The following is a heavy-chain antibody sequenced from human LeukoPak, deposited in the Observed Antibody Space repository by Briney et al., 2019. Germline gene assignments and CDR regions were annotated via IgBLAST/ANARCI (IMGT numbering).Heavy chain of an antibody. Sequence: PGGSLRLSCAASGFTFSAHWMHWVRQAPGKGLVWVSRISSDGSSTTYADSVKGRFTISRDNAKNTLNLQMDSLRAEDTAVYYCARSLIYYDSSGDNYEYLHHWGQGTLVTVSS. CDR2: ISSDGSST. J-gene: IGHJ1*01. V-gene: IGHV3-74*01. CDR1: GFTFSAHW. D-gene: IGHD3-22*01. CDR3: ARSLIYYDSSGDNYEYLHH.